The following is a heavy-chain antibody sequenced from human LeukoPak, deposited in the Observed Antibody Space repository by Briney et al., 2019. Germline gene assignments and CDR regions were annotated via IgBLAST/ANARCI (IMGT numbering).Heavy chain of an antibody. D-gene: IGHD2-21*02. CDR3: ARPGGYCGGDCYSNPDV. CDR2: VYYGGST. CDR1: GGSISSGSYY. Sequence: SETLSLTCTVSGGSISSGSYYWGWIRQPPGRGLEWIGSVYYGGSTYYNPSLQSRVTISVDTSKNQFSLKLSSVTAADTAVYYCARPGGYCGGDCYSNPDVWGQGTTVTVSS. J-gene: IGHJ6*02. V-gene: IGHV4-39*01.